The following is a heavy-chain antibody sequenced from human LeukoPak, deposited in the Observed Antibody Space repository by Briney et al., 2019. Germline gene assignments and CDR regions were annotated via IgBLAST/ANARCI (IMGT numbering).Heavy chain of an antibody. J-gene: IGHJ6*02. D-gene: IGHD4-23*01. V-gene: IGHV5-51*01. CDR3: ARAAYGGDYYYYGMDV. CDR1: GYSFISYW. Sequence: GESLKISCKGSGYSFISYWIGWVRQMPGKGLEWMGIIYPGDSDTRYSPSFQGQVTISADKAISTAYLQWSSLKASDTATYYCARAAYGGDYYYYGMDVWGQGTRSPSP. CDR2: IYPGDSDT.